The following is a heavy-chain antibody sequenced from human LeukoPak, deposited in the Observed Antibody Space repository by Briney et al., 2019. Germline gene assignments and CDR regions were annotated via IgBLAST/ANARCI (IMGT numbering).Heavy chain of an antibody. D-gene: IGHD3-10*01. Sequence: GGSLRLSCAASGFTLSSYSMNWVRQAPGKGLEWVSYISSSSSTIYYADSVKGRFTISRDNAKNSLYLQMNSLRAEDTAVYYCARDWDYYGTGSYSVAPTYFDYWGQGTLVTVSS. V-gene: IGHV3-48*01. CDR3: ARDWDYYGTGSYSVAPTYFDY. CDR1: GFTLSSYS. CDR2: ISSSSSTI. J-gene: IGHJ4*02.